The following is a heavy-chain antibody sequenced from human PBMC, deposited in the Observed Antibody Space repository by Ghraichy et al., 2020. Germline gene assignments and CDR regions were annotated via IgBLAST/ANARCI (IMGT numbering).Heavy chain of an antibody. V-gene: IGHV3-30*18. CDR3: VKDAYSASQVFDN. CDR1: GFTFSNYG. CDR2: ISYDGSNK. J-gene: IGHJ4*02. D-gene: IGHD2-15*01. Sequence: GESLNISCPASGFTFSNYGMHWVRQAPGKGLEWVAVISYDGSNKYYVDSVKGRFTISRDNSKNSLYLQMNSLRVEDTAVYYCVKDAYSASQVFDNWGQGTLVTVSS.